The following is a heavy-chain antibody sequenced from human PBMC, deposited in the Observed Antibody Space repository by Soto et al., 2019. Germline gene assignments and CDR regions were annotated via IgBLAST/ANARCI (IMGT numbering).Heavy chain of an antibody. CDR2: ISGSGGST. CDR3: AKDYRYYDLSGRLQNRHYGMDV. CDR1: GFTFSSYA. V-gene: IGHV3-23*01. Sequence: GCLLPSCAASGFTFSSYAMSWVRQAPGKGLEWVSAISGSGGSTYYADSVKGRFTISRDNSKNTLYLQMNSLRAEDTAVYYCAKDYRYYDLSGRLQNRHYGMDVWGQGTTVTVSS. J-gene: IGHJ6*02. D-gene: IGHD3-22*01.